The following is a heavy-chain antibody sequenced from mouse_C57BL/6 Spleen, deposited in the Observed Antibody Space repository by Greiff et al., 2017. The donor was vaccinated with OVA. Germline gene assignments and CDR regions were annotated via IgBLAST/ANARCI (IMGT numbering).Heavy chain of an antibody. Sequence: EVHLVESGGGLVKPGGSLKLSCAASGFTFSDYGMHWVRQAPEKGLEWVAYISSGSGTIYYADTVKGRFTIARDNAKNTLFLQMTSLRSEDTAMYYCARILYYGSSYDYWGQGTTLTVSS. CDR1: GFTFSDYG. D-gene: IGHD1-1*01. V-gene: IGHV5-17*01. J-gene: IGHJ2*01. CDR3: ARILYYGSSYDY. CDR2: ISSGSGTI.